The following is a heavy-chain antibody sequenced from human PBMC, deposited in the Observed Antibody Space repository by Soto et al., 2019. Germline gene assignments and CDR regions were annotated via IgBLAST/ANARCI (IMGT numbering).Heavy chain of an antibody. CDR3: ARLGGYYQAFDN. CDR2: IYYSGST. Sequence: SETLSLTCTVSGGSISSYYWSWIRQPPGKGLEWIGYIYYSGSTNYNPSLKSRVTISVDTSKNQFSLKLDSMTAADTAVYYCARLGGYYQAFDNWGQGTLVTVSS. CDR1: GGSISSYY. V-gene: IGHV4-59*08. D-gene: IGHD3-3*01. J-gene: IGHJ4*02.